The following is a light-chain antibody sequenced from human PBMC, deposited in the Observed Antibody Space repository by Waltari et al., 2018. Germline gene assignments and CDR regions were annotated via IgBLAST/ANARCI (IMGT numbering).Light chain of an antibody. CDR2: DVS. J-gene: IGLJ2*01. CDR1: SSDVGVYKS. V-gene: IGLV2-11*01. Sequence: QSALTQPRSVSGSPGQSVTLSCTGTSSDVGVYKSFSWYQQYPGKPPKLLLFDVSNRPSGVPDRVSRSRSGNTAALTIAGLQTEEEADYSCSSYTGSNHLAVVGGGTTLTVL. CDR3: SSYTGSNHLAV.